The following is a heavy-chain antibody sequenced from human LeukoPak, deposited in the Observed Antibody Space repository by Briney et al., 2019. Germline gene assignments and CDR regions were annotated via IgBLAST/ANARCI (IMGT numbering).Heavy chain of an antibody. D-gene: IGHD1-26*01. CDR1: GFTFSSYS. CDR2: ISSSSSTI. CDR3: ARDGPLSGSHYDAFDI. J-gene: IGHJ3*02. Sequence: GGSLRLSCAASGFTFSSYSMNRVRQAPGKGLEWVSYISSSSSTIYYADSVKGRFTISRDNAKNSLYLQMNSLRAEDTAVYYCARDGPLSGSHYDAFDIWGQGTMVTVSS. V-gene: IGHV3-48*01.